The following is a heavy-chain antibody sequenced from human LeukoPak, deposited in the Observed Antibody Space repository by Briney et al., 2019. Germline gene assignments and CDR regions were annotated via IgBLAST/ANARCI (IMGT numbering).Heavy chain of an antibody. CDR3: AKDKDTPATAQPQRGYFES. D-gene: IGHD2-21*02. V-gene: IGHV3-30*02. Sequence: PGGSLRLSCAASGFTFSSYGMHWVRQAPGKGLEWVAFIRYDGSNKYYADSVKGRFTISRDNSKNTLYLQMDSLRVDDTAVYFCAKDKDTPATAQPQRGYFESWGQGTLVTVSS. CDR1: GFTFSSYG. J-gene: IGHJ4*02. CDR2: IRYDGSNK.